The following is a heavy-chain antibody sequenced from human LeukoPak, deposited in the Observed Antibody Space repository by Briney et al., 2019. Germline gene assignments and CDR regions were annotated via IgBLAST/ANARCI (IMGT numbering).Heavy chain of an antibody. CDR2: ISAYNGNT. Sequence: ASVKVSCKASGYTFSSYGISWVRQAPGQGLEWMGWISAYNGNTNYAQKFQARVTMTTDTSTSTAYMELRSLRSDDTAVYYCARLYCSSTSCYLADYWGQGTLVTVSS. CDR1: GYTFSSYG. J-gene: IGHJ4*02. V-gene: IGHV1-18*01. D-gene: IGHD2-2*01. CDR3: ARLYCSSTSCYLADY.